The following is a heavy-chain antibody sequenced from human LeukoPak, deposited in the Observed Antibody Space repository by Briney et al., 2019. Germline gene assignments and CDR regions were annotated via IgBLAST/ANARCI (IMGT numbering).Heavy chain of an antibody. D-gene: IGHD3-10*01. CDR3: AVDYYGSGSYSDY. Sequence: GASVKVSCKASGYTFTSYGISWVRQAPGQGLEWMGWINAGNGNTKYSQKFQGRVTMTRNTSISTAYMELSSLRSEDTAVYYCAVDYYGSGSYSDYWGQGTLVTVSS. V-gene: IGHV1-18*01. CDR1: GYTFTSYG. CDR2: INAGNGNT. J-gene: IGHJ4*02.